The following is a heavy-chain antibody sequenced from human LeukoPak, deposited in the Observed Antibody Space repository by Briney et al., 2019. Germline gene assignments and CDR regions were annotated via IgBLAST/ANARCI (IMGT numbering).Heavy chain of an antibody. Sequence: GESLKISCKISGDRLTNNWIGWVRQVPGKGLEWMGLIYPGNSDTRYSPLFQGQVTLSVDRSISTAYLHWSGLKASDTAIYYCARFALTSSLDYWGQGTLVTVSS. CDR3: ARFALTSSLDY. CDR1: GDRLTNNW. D-gene: IGHD6-13*01. J-gene: IGHJ4*02. CDR2: IYPGNSDT. V-gene: IGHV5-51*01.